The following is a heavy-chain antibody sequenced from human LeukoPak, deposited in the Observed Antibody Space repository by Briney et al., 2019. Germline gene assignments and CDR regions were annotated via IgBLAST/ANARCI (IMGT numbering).Heavy chain of an antibody. V-gene: IGHV1-18*01. CDR1: GYTFTHYG. D-gene: IGHD2-2*02. CDR3: ARDPEGYCSSTSCYNNWFDP. Sequence: ASVKVSCKASGYTFTHYGISWVRKAPGQGLEWMGWVSAYNGNTDYAQKLQGRVTMTTDTSTSTAYMELRSLRSDDTAVYYCARDPEGYCSSTSCYNNWFDPWGQGTLVTVSS. J-gene: IGHJ5*02. CDR2: VSAYNGNT.